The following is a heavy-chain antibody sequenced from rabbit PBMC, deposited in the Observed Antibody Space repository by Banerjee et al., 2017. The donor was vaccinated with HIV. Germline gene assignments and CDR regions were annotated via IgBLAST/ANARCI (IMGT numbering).Heavy chain of an antibody. Sequence: QSLEESGGDLVKPEGSLTLTCTASGFSYSTHYCICWVRQAPGKGLEWIGCIYTGDGSTYYASWAKGRFTVSKTSSTTMTLQMTSLTAADTATYFCARDVVVAGGGYGLWGPGTLVTVS. V-gene: IGHV1S40*01. CDR1: GFSYSTHYC. J-gene: IGHJ4*01. D-gene: IGHD4-1*01. CDR2: IYTGDGST. CDR3: ARDVVVAGGGYGL.